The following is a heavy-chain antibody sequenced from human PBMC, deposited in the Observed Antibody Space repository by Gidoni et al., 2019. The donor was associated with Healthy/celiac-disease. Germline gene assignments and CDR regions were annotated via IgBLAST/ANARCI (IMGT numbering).Heavy chain of an antibody. V-gene: IGHV3-53*04. D-gene: IGHD6-6*01. Sequence: EVQLVESGGGLVQPGGSLRLSCAASGFTVSSNYMSWVRQAPGKGLEWVSVIYSGGSTYSADPVKGRFTISRHNSKNTLYLQMNSLRAEDTAGYYCAREQQLVGSRVVGGGGMDVWGQGTTVTVSS. CDR1: GFTVSSNY. CDR3: AREQQLVGSRVVGGGGMDV. J-gene: IGHJ6*02. CDR2: IYSGGST.